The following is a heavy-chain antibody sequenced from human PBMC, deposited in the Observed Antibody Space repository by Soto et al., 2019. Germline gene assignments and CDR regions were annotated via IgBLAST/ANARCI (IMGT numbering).Heavy chain of an antibody. CDR2: IYYSGST. CDR3: ARTIVRGDIIWFDP. D-gene: IGHD3-10*01. Sequence: QVQLQESGPGLVKPSQTLSLTCTVSGGSISSGDYYWSWIRQPPGKGLEWIGYIYYSGSTYYNPSLYIRVTISVDTSKNQFSLKLGSGTAADTAVYYCARTIVRGDIIWFDPWGQGTLVTVSS. V-gene: IGHV4-30-4*01. J-gene: IGHJ5*02. CDR1: GGSISSGDYY.